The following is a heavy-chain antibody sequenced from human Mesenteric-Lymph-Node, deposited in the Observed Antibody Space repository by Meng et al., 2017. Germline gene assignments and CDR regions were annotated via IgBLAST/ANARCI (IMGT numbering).Heavy chain of an antibody. CDR3: AKEVGGWQVFRF. D-gene: IGHD6-19*01. CDR2: ISGSGGST. V-gene: IGHV3-23*01. Sequence: GESLKISCAASGFTFNDYGMSWVRQVPGKGLEWVSAISGSGGSTYYADSVKGRFTISRDNSKNTLYLQMNSLRAEDTAVYYCAKEVGGWQVFRFWGQGTLVTVSS. J-gene: IGHJ4*02. CDR1: GFTFNDYG.